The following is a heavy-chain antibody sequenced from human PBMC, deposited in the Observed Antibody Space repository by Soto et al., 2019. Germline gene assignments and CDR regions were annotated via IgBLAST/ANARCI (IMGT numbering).Heavy chain of an antibody. D-gene: IGHD6-13*01. CDR1: GYTFTSYD. V-gene: IGHV1-8*01. CDR2: MNPNSGNT. J-gene: IGHJ6*03. CDR3: SIAAAGFHYYYYMDV. Sequence: ASVKVSCKASGYTFTSYDINWVRQATGQGLEWMGWMNPNSGNTGYAQKFQGRVTMTRNTSRSTAYMELSSLRSEDTAVYYCSIAAAGFHYYYYMDVWGKGTTVTVSS.